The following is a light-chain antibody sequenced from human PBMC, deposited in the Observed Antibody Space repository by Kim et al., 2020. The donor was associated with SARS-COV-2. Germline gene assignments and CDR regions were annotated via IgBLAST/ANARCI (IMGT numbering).Light chain of an antibody. J-gene: IGKJ4*01. CDR2: GAS. V-gene: IGKV1-17*03. CDR3: LQHNNYPLT. Sequence: ESVGDRVTITCRASQAISNYLAWFQWRPGKVPKRLIYGASSLQSGVPSRFSGSGSGTEFTLTISNLQPEDFATYYCLQHNNYPLTFGGGTKVEIK. CDR1: QAISNY.